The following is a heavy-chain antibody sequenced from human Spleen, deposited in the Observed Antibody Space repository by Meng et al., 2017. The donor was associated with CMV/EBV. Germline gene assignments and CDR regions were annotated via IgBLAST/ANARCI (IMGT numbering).Heavy chain of an antibody. D-gene: IGHD4-11*01. V-gene: IGHV3-7*01. CDR2: INQDGDET. Sequence: GESLKISCAASKFTFSHYWMTWVRQAPGKGLAWVANINQDGDETTYVDSVKGRFTISRDNAKNLLYLQMNSLRAEDTAVYYCARDTVTTWSQYYYGMDVWGQGTTVTVSS. J-gene: IGHJ6*02. CDR3: ARDTVTTWSQYYYGMDV. CDR1: KFTFSHYW.